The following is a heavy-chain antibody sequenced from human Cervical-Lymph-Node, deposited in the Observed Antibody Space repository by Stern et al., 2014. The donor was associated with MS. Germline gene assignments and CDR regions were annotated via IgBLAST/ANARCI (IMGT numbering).Heavy chain of an antibody. J-gene: IGHJ6*02. CDR3: STAPILYCTNGVCPPGGDV. CDR2: IVPLFGPT. Sequence: VQLVQSGTEVKQPGSSMKISCRASGDTLSSHAVTWVRHAPGQGLERMGDIVPLFGPTNSAQKFQGRSTHTTDKSTSIAYMELSSLRFEDTAVYYCSTAPILYCTNGVCPPGGDVWGQGTTVTVS. CDR1: GDTLSSHA. V-gene: IGHV1-69*06. D-gene: IGHD2-8*01.